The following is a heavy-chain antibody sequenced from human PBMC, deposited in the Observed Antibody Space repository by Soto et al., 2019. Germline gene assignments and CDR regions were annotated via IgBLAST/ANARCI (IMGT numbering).Heavy chain of an antibody. J-gene: IGHJ5*02. V-gene: IGHV4-4*07. Sequence: SETLSLTCTVSGASISGFYWSWIRKSAGKGLEWIGRIYATGTTDYNPSLKSRVMMSVDTSKKQFSLKLRSVTAADTAVYYCVRDGTKTLRDWFDHWGQGISVTVSS. D-gene: IGHD1-1*01. CDR1: GASISGFY. CDR3: VRDGTKTLRDWFDH. CDR2: IYATGTT.